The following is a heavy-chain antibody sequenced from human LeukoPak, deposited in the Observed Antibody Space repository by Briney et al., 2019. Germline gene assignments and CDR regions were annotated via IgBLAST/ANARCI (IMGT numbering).Heavy chain of an antibody. CDR1: GFTFSSYG. Sequence: GGSLRLSCAASGFTFSSYGMHWVRQAPGKGLEWVAVISSDGSNKYYADSVKGRFTMSRDNSKNTLYLQMNSLRAEDTAVYYCAKVPGSGSYRDAFDIWGQGTMVTVSS. V-gene: IGHV3-30*18. D-gene: IGHD3-10*01. CDR3: AKVPGSGSYRDAFDI. CDR2: ISSDGSNK. J-gene: IGHJ3*02.